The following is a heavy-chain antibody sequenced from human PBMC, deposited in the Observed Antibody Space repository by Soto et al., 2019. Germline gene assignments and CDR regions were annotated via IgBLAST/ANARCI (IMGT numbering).Heavy chain of an antibody. V-gene: IGHV4-59*01. D-gene: IGHD6-13*01. J-gene: IGHJ4*02. CDR2: VYNSGST. CDR3: ASYRREAVAEYTIDN. Sequence: PSETLSLTCTVSGGSISSNYWTWIRQPPGKGLEWTGYVYNSGSTNYNPSLKSRVTIPEDTSKSQFSLKVNSMTAADTAVSSCASYRREAVAEYTIDNWGQGILVTVSS. CDR1: GGSISSNY.